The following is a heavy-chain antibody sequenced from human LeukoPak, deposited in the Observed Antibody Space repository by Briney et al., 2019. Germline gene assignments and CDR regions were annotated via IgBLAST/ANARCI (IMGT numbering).Heavy chain of an antibody. CDR1: GFSFSSYS. Sequence: QPGGSLRLSRAASGFSFSSYSMNWVRQAPGKGLEWVSYISSSNKTIYCADSVKGRFTISRDNAKNSLYLQMNSLRAEDTAVYYCAGSNAFDIWGQGTVVTVSS. CDR3: AGSNAFDI. D-gene: IGHD1-26*01. J-gene: IGHJ3*02. CDR2: ISSSNKTI. V-gene: IGHV3-48*01.